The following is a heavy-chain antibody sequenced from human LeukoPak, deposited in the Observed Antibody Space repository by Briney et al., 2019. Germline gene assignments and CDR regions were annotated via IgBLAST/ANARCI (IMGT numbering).Heavy chain of an antibody. D-gene: IGHD3-10*01. J-gene: IGHJ4*02. CDR2: IYHSGNT. V-gene: IGHV4-38-2*01. CDR1: GYSISSGYY. CDR3: ASSALVRGVRAYFDY. Sequence: SETLSLTCAVSGYSISSGYYWGWIRQPPGKGLEWIGSIYHSGNTYYNPSLKSRVTISVDTSKNQFSLKLSSVTAADTAVYYCASSALVRGVRAYFDYWGQGTLVTVSS.